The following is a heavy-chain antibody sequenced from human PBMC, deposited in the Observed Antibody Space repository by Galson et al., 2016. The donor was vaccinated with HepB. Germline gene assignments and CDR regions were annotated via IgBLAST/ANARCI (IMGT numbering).Heavy chain of an antibody. J-gene: IGHJ4*01. CDR3: ARPQWSSSRISRVLHGYFDL. CDR2: IYYDGHNK. V-gene: IGHV3-33*01. Sequence: SLRLSCAASGFTFNNFAMHWVRQAPGKGLEWVAVIYYDGHNKYYPDSVKGRFVISRDDSKNMTYLQMNSLRADDTAAYYYARPQWSSSRISRVLHGYFDLWGHGTLVTVSS. CDR1: GFTFNNFA. D-gene: IGHD3-3*01.